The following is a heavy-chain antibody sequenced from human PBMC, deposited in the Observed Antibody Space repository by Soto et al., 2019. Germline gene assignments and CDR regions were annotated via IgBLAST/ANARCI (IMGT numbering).Heavy chain of an antibody. CDR1: GDYIHVGGYY. Sequence: SETLSLTCSVSGDYIHVGGYYWTWIRQRPGKGLEWMGYIYYTGKTYYNPSLENRLTMSVDRSKNQFSLRLTSVTAADTAVYFCGRDLTSNANCIDPWGQGTLVTVSS. J-gene: IGHJ5*02. D-gene: IGHD2-2*01. CDR2: IYYTGKT. V-gene: IGHV4-30-4*01. CDR3: GRDLTSNANCIDP.